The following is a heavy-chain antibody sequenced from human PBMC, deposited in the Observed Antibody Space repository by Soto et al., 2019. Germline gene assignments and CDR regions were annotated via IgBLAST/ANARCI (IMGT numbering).Heavy chain of an antibody. CDR2: IYYSGST. CDR1: GGSISSGGYY. CDR3: ARVVIFCTNGVCYRVARDYYYGMDF. J-gene: IGHJ6*02. V-gene: IGHV4-31*03. Sequence: SETLSLTCTVSGGSISSGGYYWSWIRQHPGKGLEWIGYIYYSGSTYYNPSLKSRVTISVDTSKNQFSLKLSSVTAADTAVYYCARVVIFCTNGVCYRVARDYYYGMDFWGQGTTVTVSS. D-gene: IGHD2-8*01.